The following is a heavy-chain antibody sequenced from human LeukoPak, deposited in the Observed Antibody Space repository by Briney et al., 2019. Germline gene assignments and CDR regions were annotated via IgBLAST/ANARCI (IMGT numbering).Heavy chain of an antibody. CDR3: AWSGGYFGETQNAFDI. V-gene: IGHV4-39*07. CDR1: GGSISSSSYY. D-gene: IGHD1-26*01. J-gene: IGHJ3*02. CDR2: IYYSGST. Sequence: SETLSLTCTVSGGSISSSSYYWGWIRQPPGKGLEWIGSIYYSGSTYYNPSLKSRVTISVDTSKNQFSLKLSSVTAADTAVYYCAWSGGYFGETQNAFDIWGQGTMVTVSS.